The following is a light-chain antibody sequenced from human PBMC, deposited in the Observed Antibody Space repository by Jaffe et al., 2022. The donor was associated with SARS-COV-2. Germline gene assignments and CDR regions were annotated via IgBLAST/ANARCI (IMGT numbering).Light chain of an antibody. CDR1: QGIYRS. CDR2: DAS. J-gene: IGKJ3*01. V-gene: IGKV1-9*01. Sequence: DIQLTQSPSFLSASVGDRVTITCRASQGIYRSLAWYQQKPGKAPSLLLYDASTLESGVPSRFSGSGSGTEFTLTISSLQPEDFATYYCQQLNSYPLPFGPGTKVDIE. CDR3: QQLNSYPLP.